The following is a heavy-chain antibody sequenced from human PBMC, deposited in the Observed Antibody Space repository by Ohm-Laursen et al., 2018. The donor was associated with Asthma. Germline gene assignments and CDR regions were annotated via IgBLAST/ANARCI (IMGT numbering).Heavy chain of an antibody. J-gene: IGHJ3*02. CDR3: ARDQDQSSGWYGAFDI. Sequence: ESSVKVSCKASGGTFSSYAISWVRQAPGQGLEWMGGIIPIFGTANYAQKFQGRVTITADESTSTAYMELSSLRSEDTAVYYCARDQDQSSGWYGAFDIWGQGTMVTVSS. V-gene: IGHV1-69*01. CDR2: IIPIFGTA. CDR1: GGTFSSYA. D-gene: IGHD6-19*01.